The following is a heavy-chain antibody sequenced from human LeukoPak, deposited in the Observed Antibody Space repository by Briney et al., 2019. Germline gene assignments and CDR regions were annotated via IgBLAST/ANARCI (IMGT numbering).Heavy chain of an antibody. D-gene: IGHD2-2*01. J-gene: IGHJ4*02. CDR2: IISSSSFI. CDR3: ARDFGGYCSSSSCYLGFLDY. CDR1: GSTFSSYT. Sequence: GGSLRLSCAASGSTFSSYTMNWVRQAPGKGLEWVSSIISSSSFIYYADSVKGRFTISRDNAKNSLYLQMNSLRAEDTAVYYCARDFGGYCSSSSCYLGFLDYWGQGTLVTVSS. V-gene: IGHV3-21*03.